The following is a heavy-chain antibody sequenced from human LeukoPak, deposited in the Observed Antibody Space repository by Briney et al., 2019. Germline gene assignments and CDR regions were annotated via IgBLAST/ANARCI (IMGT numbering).Heavy chain of an antibody. J-gene: IGHJ4*02. V-gene: IGHV3-30*04. CDR1: GFTFSMSS. Sequence: GGSPRLSCATSGFTFSMSSMHWVRLAPGKGLEWLAGISFDGANKFSGDSVKGRFSISRDNSKNTLYLQMNSLRLDDTAVYFCARGRAGIAAAGFDYWGQGTLVTVSS. CDR2: ISFDGANK. CDR3: ARGRAGIAAAGFDY. D-gene: IGHD6-13*01.